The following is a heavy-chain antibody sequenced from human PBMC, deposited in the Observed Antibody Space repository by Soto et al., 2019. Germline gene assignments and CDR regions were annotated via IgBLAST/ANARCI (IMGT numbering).Heavy chain of an antibody. CDR2: IKSKTDGGTT. J-gene: IGHJ4*02. CDR3: AKCSPRYSSGLKAYYFDY. Sequence: EVQLVESGGGLVKPGGSLRLSCAASGFTFSNAWMSWVRQAPGKGLEWVGRIKSKTDGGTTDYAAPVKGRFTISRDNSKNTLYLQMNSLRAEDTAVYYCAKCSPRYSSGLKAYYFDYWGQGTLVTVSS. CDR1: GFTFSNAW. V-gene: IGHV3-15*01. D-gene: IGHD6-19*01.